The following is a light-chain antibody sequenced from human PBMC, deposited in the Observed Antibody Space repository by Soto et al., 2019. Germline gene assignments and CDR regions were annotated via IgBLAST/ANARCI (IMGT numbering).Light chain of an antibody. CDR1: QSVLYDSNNKNY. V-gene: IGKV4-1*01. CDR3: QQYYSIPKT. Sequence: DIVMTQSPDSLAVSLGERATINCKSSQSVLYDSNNKNYLAWYQQKPGQPPKLLIYWASTRESGVPDRFSGTGSGTDFTLTISSLQAEDVAVYYCQQYYSIPKTFGQGTNVDI. J-gene: IGKJ1*01. CDR2: WAS.